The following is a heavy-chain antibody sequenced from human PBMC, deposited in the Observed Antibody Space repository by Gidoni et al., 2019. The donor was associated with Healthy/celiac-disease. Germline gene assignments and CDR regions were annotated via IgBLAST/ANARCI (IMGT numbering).Heavy chain of an antibody. Sequence: QVQLVQSGAEVKKPGSSVKVSCKASGGTFSSYAISWVRQAPGQGLEWMGGLIPIFGTANYAQKFQVRVTITADESTSTAYRELSSLRSEDTAVYYCAGLGGLVVPAADDYYYYGMDVWGQGTTVTVSS. CDR3: AGLGGLVVPAADDYYYYGMDV. CDR2: LIPIFGTA. D-gene: IGHD2-2*01. J-gene: IGHJ6*02. CDR1: GGTFSSYA. V-gene: IGHV1-69*01.